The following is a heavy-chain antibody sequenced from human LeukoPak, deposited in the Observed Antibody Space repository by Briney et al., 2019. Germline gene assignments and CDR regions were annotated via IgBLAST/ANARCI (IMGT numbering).Heavy chain of an antibody. CDR2: IKSKTDGGTT. V-gene: IGHV3-15*07. Sequence: GRSLRLSCAASGFTFSNAWMNWVRQAPGKGLEWVGRIKSKTDGGTTDYAAPVKGRFTISRDDSKNTLYLQMNSLKTEDTAVYYCTTGDSSGWYYYYYGMDVWGQGTTVTVSS. D-gene: IGHD6-19*01. J-gene: IGHJ6*02. CDR3: TTGDSSGWYYYYYGMDV. CDR1: GFTFSNAW.